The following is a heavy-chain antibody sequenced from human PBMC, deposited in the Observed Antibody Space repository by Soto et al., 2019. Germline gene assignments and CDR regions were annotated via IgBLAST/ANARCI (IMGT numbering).Heavy chain of an antibody. J-gene: IGHJ6*02. D-gene: IGHD4-4*01. CDR1: GFTFSSYS. CDR3: ARDGRDDYSNGAYYGMDV. Sequence: GGSLRLSCAASGFTFSSYSMNWVRQAPGKGLEWVSYISSSSSTIYYADSVKGRFTISRDNAKNSLYLQMNSLRDEDTAVYYCARDGRDDYSNGAYYGMDVWGQVTTVTVSS. CDR2: ISSSSSTI. V-gene: IGHV3-48*02.